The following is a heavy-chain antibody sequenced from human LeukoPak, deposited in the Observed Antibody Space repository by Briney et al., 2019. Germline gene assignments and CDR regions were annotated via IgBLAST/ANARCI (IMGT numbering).Heavy chain of an antibody. D-gene: IGHD1-1*01. Sequence: SETLSLTCAVSGGSISSSNWRSWVRQPPGKGLEWIGEIYHSGSTNYNPSLKSRVTISVDKSKNQFSLKLSSVTAADTAVYYCASAGTTPAGPLFDYWGQGTLVTVSS. V-gene: IGHV4-4*02. CDR2: IYHSGST. CDR3: ASAGTTPAGPLFDY. CDR1: GGSISSSNW. J-gene: IGHJ4*02.